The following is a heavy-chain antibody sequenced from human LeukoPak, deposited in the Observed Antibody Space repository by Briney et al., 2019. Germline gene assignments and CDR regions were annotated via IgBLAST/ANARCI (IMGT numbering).Heavy chain of an antibody. V-gene: IGHV4-59*12. Sequence: PSETLSLTCTVSGGSITSYYWSWIRQPPGKGLEWIGYMYYSGSTNYNPFLKSRVTMSVDTSKNQFSLKLNSVTAADTAVYYCARGDYYDSSGYYSPWGQGTLVTVSS. D-gene: IGHD3-22*01. CDR3: ARGDYYDSSGYYSP. CDR2: MYYSGST. J-gene: IGHJ5*02. CDR1: GGSITSYY.